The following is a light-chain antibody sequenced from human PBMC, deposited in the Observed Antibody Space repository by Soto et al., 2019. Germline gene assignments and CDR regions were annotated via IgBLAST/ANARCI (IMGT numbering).Light chain of an antibody. Sequence: QSALTQPASLSGSPGQSITISCTGTSSDIGSSNYVSWYQQHPGKAPKLMIFDVSYRPSGISDRFSGSKSGNTASLTISWLQPEDEADYYCSSYGASSTLFGGGTKVTVL. J-gene: IGLJ3*02. CDR2: DVS. CDR3: SSYGASSTL. CDR1: SSDIGSSNY. V-gene: IGLV2-14*03.